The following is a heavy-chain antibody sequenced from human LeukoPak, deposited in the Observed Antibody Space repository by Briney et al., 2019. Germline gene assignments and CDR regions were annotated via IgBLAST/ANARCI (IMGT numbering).Heavy chain of an antibody. CDR2: IYPGDSDT. Sequence: GESLKISCKGSGYSFTSYWIGWVRQMPGKGLEWIGIIYPGDSDTRYSPSFQGQVTISADKSISTAYLQWSSLKASDTAMYYCARHRAPYDYGNNLGRVFDSWGQGTLVTVSS. CDR3: ARHRAPYDYGNNLGRVFDS. V-gene: IGHV5-51*01. J-gene: IGHJ4*02. CDR1: GYSFTSYW. D-gene: IGHD4-17*01.